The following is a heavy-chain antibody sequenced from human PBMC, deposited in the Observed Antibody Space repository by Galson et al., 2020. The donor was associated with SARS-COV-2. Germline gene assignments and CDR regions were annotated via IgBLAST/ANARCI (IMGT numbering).Heavy chain of an antibody. CDR3: VRGSGGNQNFDY. Sequence: ALHGESLKISCAASGFSFSDSWMHWVRQPLGKGLMWVSRIQRNGGGTTYADSVTGRFTISRDNAKNTLFLQMRSMRDEDTAVYYCVRGSGGNQNFDYWGQGALVTVSS. J-gene: IGHJ4*02. CDR2: IQRNGGGT. D-gene: IGHD2-15*01. CDR1: GFSFSDSW. V-gene: IGHV3-74*01.